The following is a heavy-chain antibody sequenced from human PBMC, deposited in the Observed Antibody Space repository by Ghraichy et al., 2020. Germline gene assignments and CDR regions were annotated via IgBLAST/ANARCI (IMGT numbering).Heavy chain of an antibody. CDR2: IYSSGST. J-gene: IGHJ4*02. CDR3: ARSKLTAGHWFYY. CDR1: GGSISGYY. Sequence: SETLSLTCTVSGGSISGYYWSWIRQPAGKGLEWIGRIYSSGSTNYNPSLKSRVTMSIDTSMNQSSLKLNSVTAADTAVYYCARSKLTAGHWFYYWGQGTLGTVSS. V-gene: IGHV4-4*07. D-gene: IGHD2-21*02.